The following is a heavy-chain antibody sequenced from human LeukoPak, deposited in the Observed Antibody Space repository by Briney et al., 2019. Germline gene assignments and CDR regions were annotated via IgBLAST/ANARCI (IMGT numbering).Heavy chain of an antibody. V-gene: IGHV3-48*01. CDR1: GFTFSSYI. CDR2: INSSNSTI. Sequence: GGPLRLSCAASGFTFSSYIMNWLRQAPGKGLEGVSYINSSNSTIYYADSEEGLFTIPRDHSKNTLYLQMNSLRAEDTAVYYCARDCATQGYYFDYWGQGTVVSVSS. CDR3: ARDCATQGYYFDY. D-gene: IGHD2-15*01. J-gene: IGHJ4*02.